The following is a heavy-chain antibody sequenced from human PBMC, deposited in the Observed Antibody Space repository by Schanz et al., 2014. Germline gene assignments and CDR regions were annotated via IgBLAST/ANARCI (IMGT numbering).Heavy chain of an antibody. D-gene: IGHD3-10*01. V-gene: IGHV3-30*03. J-gene: IGHJ4*02. Sequence: VQLVESGGGVVQPGRSLRLSCAASGFTFSTHAMHWVRQAPGKGLEWVALVSSDGNNDYYTDSVKGRFTISRDNAKNSLYLQMNSLRAEDTAVYHCVSSGSYSSYALWGQGTLVTVSS. CDR2: VSSDGNND. CDR1: GFTFSTHA. CDR3: VSSGSYSSYAL.